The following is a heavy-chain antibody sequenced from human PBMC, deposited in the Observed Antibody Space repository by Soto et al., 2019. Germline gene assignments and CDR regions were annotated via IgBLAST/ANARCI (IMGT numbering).Heavy chain of an antibody. CDR1: GFIFSDYY. CDR2: ISGDVGRT. Sequence: EVQLVESGGGLVQPGGSLRLSCAASGFIFSDYYMHWVRQGPGKGLVWVSCISGDVGRTYYADSVKGRFTISRDNAKSKLYLQMSSFRCDDTAVYYCVRDFRTMSGIIWGQGTLVAVSS. CDR3: VRDFRTMSGII. D-gene: IGHD1-20*01. J-gene: IGHJ4*02. V-gene: IGHV3-74*01.